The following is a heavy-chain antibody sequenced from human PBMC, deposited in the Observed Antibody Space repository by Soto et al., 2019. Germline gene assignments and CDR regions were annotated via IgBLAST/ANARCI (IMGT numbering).Heavy chain of an antibody. CDR1: GGSISRYY. V-gene: IGHV4-59*01. CDR2: IYYSGST. J-gene: IGHJ3*01. CDR3: AIRYGSAFDF. Sequence: QVQLQESGPGLVKPSETLSLTCTVSGGSISRYYWSWIRQPPGKGLEWIGYIYYSGSTNDHPSLSSRVAILVDTSKNQFSLKLTSVTAADTAVYYCAIRYGSAFDFWGPGTMVTVSS. D-gene: IGHD3-10*01.